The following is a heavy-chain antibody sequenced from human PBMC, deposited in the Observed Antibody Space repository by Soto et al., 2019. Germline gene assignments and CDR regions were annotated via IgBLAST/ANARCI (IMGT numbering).Heavy chain of an antibody. D-gene: IGHD2-15*01. V-gene: IGHV3-23*01. CDR1: GFTFSSYA. CDR3: AKFPPAIVVGRGGRASY. Sequence: GGSLRLSCAASGFTFSSYAMSWVRQAPGKGLEWVSAISGSGGSTYYADSVKGRFTISRDNSKNTLYLQMNSLRAEDTAVYYCAKFPPAIVVGRGGRASYWGQGTLVTVSS. J-gene: IGHJ4*02. CDR2: ISGSGGST.